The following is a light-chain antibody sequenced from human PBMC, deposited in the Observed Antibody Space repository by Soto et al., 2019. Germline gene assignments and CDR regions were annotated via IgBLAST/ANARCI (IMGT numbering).Light chain of an antibody. CDR1: QTISSW. V-gene: IGKV1-5*01. CDR2: DAS. CDR3: QQYFTYSWT. J-gene: IGKJ1*01. Sequence: DIQMTQSPSTLSASVGDRVTITCRASQTISSWLAWYQQKPGKAPELLIYDASTLDSGVPSRFSGSGSGTEFTLTISSLQPEDFATYYCQQYFTYSWTFGQGTKVDIK.